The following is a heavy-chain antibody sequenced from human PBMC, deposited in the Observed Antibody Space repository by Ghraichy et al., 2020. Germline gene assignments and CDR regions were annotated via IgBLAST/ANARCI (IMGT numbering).Heavy chain of an antibody. D-gene: IGHD3-22*01. V-gene: IGHV3-33*01. CDR1: GFNFNYYG. CDR2: FWSDGSTR. J-gene: IGHJ4*02. Sequence: GESLNISCAASGFNFNYYGMHWVRQAPGKGLEWVAAFWSDGSTRYYADSVKGRFTISRDNPKNTLSLQMNNLRAEDTAVYFCARDNDSSASYWYFDYWGQGTLVTVSS. CDR3: ARDNDSSASYWYFDY.